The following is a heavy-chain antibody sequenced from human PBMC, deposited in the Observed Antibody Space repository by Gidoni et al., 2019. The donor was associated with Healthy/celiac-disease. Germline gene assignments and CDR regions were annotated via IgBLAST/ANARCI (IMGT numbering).Heavy chain of an antibody. Sequence: QVQLVESGGGVVQPGRSVRLSCAAAGFTFSSYGMHWVRQAPGKGLEWVAVISYDGSNKYYADSVKGRFTISRDNSKNTLYLQMNSLRAEDTAVYYCAKKISKRPEDYFDYWGQGTLVTVSS. J-gene: IGHJ4*02. CDR3: AKKISKRPEDYFDY. CDR1: GFTFSSYG. D-gene: IGHD6-25*01. V-gene: IGHV3-30*18. CDR2: ISYDGSNK.